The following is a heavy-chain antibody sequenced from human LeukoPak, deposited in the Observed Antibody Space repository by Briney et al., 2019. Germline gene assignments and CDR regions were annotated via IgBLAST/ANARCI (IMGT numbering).Heavy chain of an antibody. Sequence: GGSLRLSCAASGFTFSSYAMSWVRQAPGKGLEWVSAISGSGGSTYYADSVKGRFTISRDNSKYTLYLQMNSLRAEDTAVYYCAKDGSGYSYGSDYFDYWGQGTLVTVSS. CDR2: ISGSGGST. J-gene: IGHJ4*02. D-gene: IGHD5-18*01. V-gene: IGHV3-23*01. CDR3: AKDGSGYSYGSDYFDY. CDR1: GFTFSSYA.